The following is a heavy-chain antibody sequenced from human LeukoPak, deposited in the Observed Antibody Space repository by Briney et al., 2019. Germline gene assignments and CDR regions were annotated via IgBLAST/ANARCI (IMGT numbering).Heavy chain of an antibody. V-gene: IGHV4-38-2*01. CDR1: GYSISSGYY. J-gene: IGHJ5*02. D-gene: IGHD6-19*01. CDR2: IYHSGST. CDR3: ARHIAVAALGFDP. Sequence: SETLSLTCAVSGYSISSGYYWGWIRQPPGKGLERIGSIYHSGSTYYNPSLKSRVTISVDTSKNQFSLKLSSVTAADTAVYYCARHIAVAALGFDPWGQGTLVTVS.